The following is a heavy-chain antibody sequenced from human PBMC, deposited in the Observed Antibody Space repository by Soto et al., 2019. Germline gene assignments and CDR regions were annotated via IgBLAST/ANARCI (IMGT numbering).Heavy chain of an antibody. CDR2: ISGSGGST. V-gene: IGHV3-23*01. D-gene: IGHD6-13*01. CDR1: GFTFSSYA. J-gene: IGHJ1*01. Sequence: GGSLRLSCAASGFTFSSYAMSWVRQAPGKGLEWVSAISGSGGSTYYADSVKGRFTISRDNSKNTLYLQMNSLRAEDTAVYYCATLIAAAGTLQHWGQGTLVTVSS. CDR3: ATLIAAAGTLQH.